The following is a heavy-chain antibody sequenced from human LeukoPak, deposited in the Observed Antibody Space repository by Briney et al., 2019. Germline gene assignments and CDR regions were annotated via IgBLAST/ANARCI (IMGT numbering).Heavy chain of an antibody. D-gene: IGHD3-10*01. CDR3: ARQGGFGEFVD. Sequence: GGSLRLSCAASGXTVNSNYVSWVRQAPGKGLESVSIIYSGGSTYYADSVKGRFTISRDNSKNTLYLQMNSLRDEDTAVYYCARQGGFGEFVDWGQGTLVTVSS. CDR2: IYSGGST. J-gene: IGHJ4*02. CDR1: GXTVNSNY. V-gene: IGHV3-66*04.